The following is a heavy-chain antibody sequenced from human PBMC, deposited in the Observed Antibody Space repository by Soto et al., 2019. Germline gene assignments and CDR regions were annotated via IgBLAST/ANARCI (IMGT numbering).Heavy chain of an antibody. J-gene: IGHJ4*02. CDR2: INAYNGNT. Sequence: ASVKVSCKASGYTFTSYGISWVRQAPGQGLEWMGWINAYNGNTNYAQKLQGRVTMTTDTSTSTAYMELRSLRSDDTAVYYCARKLSVYDHYYHSNTGDQCYFDYWGQGTLVTVSS. V-gene: IGHV1-18*01. CDR3: ARKLSVYDHYYHSNTGDQCYFDY. D-gene: IGHD3-22*01. CDR1: GYTFTSYG.